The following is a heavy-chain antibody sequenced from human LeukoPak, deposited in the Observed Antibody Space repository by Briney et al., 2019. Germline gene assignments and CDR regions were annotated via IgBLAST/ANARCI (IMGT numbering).Heavy chain of an antibody. CDR1: GYTFTGYY. CDR2: INPNRDGT. CDR3: ARDFDYYYDSSGYTGDY. V-gene: IGHV1-2*02. Sequence: ASVKVYCKASGYTFTGYYMHWVRLAPGQGPESMGWINPNRDGTNYAQKFQSRITMTRDTSISTAFMVMSRLRSDDTAVYYCARDFDYYYDSSGYTGDYWGQGTLVTVSS. J-gene: IGHJ4*02. D-gene: IGHD3-22*01.